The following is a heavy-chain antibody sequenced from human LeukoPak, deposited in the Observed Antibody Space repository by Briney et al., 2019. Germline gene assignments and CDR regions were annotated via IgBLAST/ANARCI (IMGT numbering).Heavy chain of an antibody. CDR2: IYYSGST. CDR3: ARDHYDFWSGYYGWFDP. D-gene: IGHD3-3*01. J-gene: IGHJ5*02. V-gene: IGHV4-30-4*08. CDR1: GGSISSGDYY. Sequence: SETLSLTCTVSGGSISSGDYYWRWIRQPPGKGLEWIGYIYYSGSTYYNRSLKNRVTISVDTSKNQFSLKLSSVTAADTAVYYCARDHYDFWSGYYGWFDPWGQGTQVTVSS.